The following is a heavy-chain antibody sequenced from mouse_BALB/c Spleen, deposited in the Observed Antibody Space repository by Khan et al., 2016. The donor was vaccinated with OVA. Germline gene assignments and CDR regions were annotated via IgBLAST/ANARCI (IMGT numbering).Heavy chain of an antibody. J-gene: IGHJ4*01. D-gene: IGHD1-1*01. V-gene: IGHV3-2*02. CDR2: ISYSGTT. CDR3: ARQNYYGYAMDY. Sequence: EVQLQESGPGLVKPSQSLSLTCTVTGYSITSDYAWNWIRQFPGNKLEWMGYISYSGTTSYNPSLKSRISITRDTSKNQFFLQLNSVTYEDTATYYCARQNYYGYAMDYWGQGTSVTVSS. CDR1: GYSITSDYA.